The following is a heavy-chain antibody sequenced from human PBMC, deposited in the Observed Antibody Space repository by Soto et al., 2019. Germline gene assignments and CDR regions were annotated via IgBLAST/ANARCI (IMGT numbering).Heavy chain of an antibody. D-gene: IGHD2-21*01. Sequence: QVHLVESGGGLVKPGGSLRLSCPTSGFPFSDYYMSWIRQAPGKGLEWLSHISPKSTYRNYADSVKGRFTISRDNTKSSLFLQRNSLGVEDTAVYYCVRGGGGGLFEHWGQGVLVTVSS. V-gene: IGHV3-11*06. CDR2: ISPKSTYR. CDR1: GFPFSDYY. CDR3: VRGGGGGLFEH. J-gene: IGHJ4*02.